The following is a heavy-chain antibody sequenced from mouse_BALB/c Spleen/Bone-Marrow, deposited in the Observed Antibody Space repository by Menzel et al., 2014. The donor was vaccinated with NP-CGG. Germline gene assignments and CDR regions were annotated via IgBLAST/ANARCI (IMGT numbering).Heavy chain of an antibody. D-gene: IGHD2-4*01. V-gene: IGHV2-6-7*01. Sequence: VQVVESGPGLVSPSQSLSITCTVSGFSLTGYGVSWVRQSPGKGLEWLGMIWGDGSTDYNSALKSRLSISRDNSKNQVFLKMNSLQTDDTARYYCARDSFLITRALDYWGQGTSVTVSS. CDR1: GFSLTGYG. J-gene: IGHJ4*01. CDR2: IWGDGST. CDR3: ARDSFLITRALDY.